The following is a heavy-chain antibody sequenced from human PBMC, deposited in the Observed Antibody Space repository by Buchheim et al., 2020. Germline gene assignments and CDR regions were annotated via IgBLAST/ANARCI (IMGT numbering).Heavy chain of an antibody. CDR1: GFTFSSYA. Sequence: QVQLVESGGGVVQPGRSLRLSCAASGFTFSSYAMHWVRQAPGKGLEWVAVISYDGSNKYYADSVKGRLTISRDNSTNTLYLQMNSLRAEDTAVYYCARVYCSGGSCYLAYFDYWGQGTL. CDR3: ARVYCSGGSCYLAYFDY. J-gene: IGHJ4*02. CDR2: ISYDGSNK. D-gene: IGHD2-15*01. V-gene: IGHV3-30*04.